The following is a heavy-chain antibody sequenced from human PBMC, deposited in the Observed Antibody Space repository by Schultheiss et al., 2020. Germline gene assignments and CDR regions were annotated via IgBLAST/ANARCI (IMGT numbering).Heavy chain of an antibody. Sequence: SETLSLTCTVSGGSISSYYWSWIRQPPGKGLEWIGSIYYSGSTNYNPSLKSRVTISVDTSKNQFSLKLSSVTAADTAVYYCATSATVTTVIWYFDLWGRGTLVTVSS. CDR2: IYYSGST. D-gene: IGHD4-17*01. CDR3: ATSATVTTVIWYFDL. J-gene: IGHJ2*01. V-gene: IGHV4-59*01. CDR1: GGSISSYY.